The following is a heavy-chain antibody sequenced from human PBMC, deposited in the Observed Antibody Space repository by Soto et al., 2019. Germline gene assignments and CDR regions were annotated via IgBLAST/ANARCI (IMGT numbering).Heavy chain of an antibody. CDR3: AKDLDSSSWYYYMDV. Sequence: GGSLRLSCAASGFTFSSYAMSWVRQAPGKGLEWVSAISGSGGSTYYADSVKGRFTISRDNSKNTRYLQMNCLRAEDTAVYYCAKDLDSSSWYYYMDVWGKGTTVTVSS. D-gene: IGHD6-13*01. J-gene: IGHJ6*03. CDR1: GFTFSSYA. CDR2: ISGSGGST. V-gene: IGHV3-23*01.